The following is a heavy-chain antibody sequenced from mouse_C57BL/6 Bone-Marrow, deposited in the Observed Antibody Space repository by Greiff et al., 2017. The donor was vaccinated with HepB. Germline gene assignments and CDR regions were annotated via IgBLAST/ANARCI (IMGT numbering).Heavy chain of an antibody. CDR1: GYTFTSYG. Sequence: LVESGAELARPGASVKLSCKASGYTFTSYGISWVKQRTGQGLEWIGEIYPRSGNTYYNEKFKGKATLTADKSSSTAYMELRSLTSEDSAVYFCARRDGSSYGWFAYWGQGTLVTVSA. V-gene: IGHV1-81*01. CDR2: IYPRSGNT. CDR3: ARRDGSSYGWFAY. J-gene: IGHJ3*01. D-gene: IGHD1-1*01.